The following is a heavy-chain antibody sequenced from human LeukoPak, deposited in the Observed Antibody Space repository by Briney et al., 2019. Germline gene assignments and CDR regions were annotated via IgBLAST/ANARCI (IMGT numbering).Heavy chain of an antibody. Sequence: PGGSLRLSCAASGFTFSSYWMNWVRQAPGKRLEWVANIKQDGSEKYYVDSVKGRFTISRDNAYNSLYLQMNSLRAEDTAVYYCARQDIVVVTAIHLDAFDIWGQGTMVTVSS. J-gene: IGHJ3*02. CDR1: GFTFSSYW. CDR2: IKQDGSEK. V-gene: IGHV3-7*01. D-gene: IGHD2-21*02. CDR3: ARQDIVVVTAIHLDAFDI.